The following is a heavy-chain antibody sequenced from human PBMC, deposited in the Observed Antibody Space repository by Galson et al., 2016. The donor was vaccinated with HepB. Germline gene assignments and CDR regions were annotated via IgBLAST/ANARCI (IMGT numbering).Heavy chain of an antibody. V-gene: IGHV5-10-1*01. J-gene: IGHJ5*02. D-gene: IGHD3-3*01. CDR2: IDPDDSYT. Sequence: QSGAEVKKPGESLTISCKGSGYTFTNYWVTWVRQVPGKGLEWIGRIDPDDSYTSYSPSCQGHVTLSADKSISTAFLQWTSPKASDTGLYYCARRQFLGVVFLDLWGPGTLVTVSS. CDR3: ARRQFLGVVFLDL. CDR1: GYTFTNYW.